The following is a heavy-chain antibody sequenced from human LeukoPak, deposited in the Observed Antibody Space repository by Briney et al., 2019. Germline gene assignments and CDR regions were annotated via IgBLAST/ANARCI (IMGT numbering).Heavy chain of an antibody. D-gene: IGHD3-3*01. CDR1: DDSITIYY. V-gene: IGHV3-66*01. J-gene: IGHJ4*02. Sequence: ETLSLTCTVSDDSITIYYWSWIRQPPGKGLEWVSVIYSGGRTYYAESVKGRFTISRDISKNRLYLQMNSLRGEDTAVYYCARGDDLGYYFDYWGQGTQVTVSS. CDR2: IYSGGRT. CDR3: ARGDDLGYYFDY.